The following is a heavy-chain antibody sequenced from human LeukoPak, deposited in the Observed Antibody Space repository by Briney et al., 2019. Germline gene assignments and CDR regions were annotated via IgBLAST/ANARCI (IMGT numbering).Heavy chain of an antibody. CDR2: ISAYNGNT. V-gene: IGHV1-18*01. CDR1: HYTFTSYG. J-gene: IGHJ4*02. D-gene: IGHD6-13*01. CDR3: ARDGGQQLVPYSPDY. Sequence: ASVQATGAASHYTFTSYGISWVRQAPLQGLELMGWISAYNGNTNYAQKLQGRVTMTTDTSTSTAYMELRSLRSDDTAVYYCARDGGQQLVPYSPDYWGQGTLVTVSS.